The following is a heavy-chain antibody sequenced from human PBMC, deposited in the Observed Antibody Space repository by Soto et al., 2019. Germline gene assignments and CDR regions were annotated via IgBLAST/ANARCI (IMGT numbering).Heavy chain of an antibody. V-gene: IGHV3-30*18. J-gene: IGHJ6*02. CDR3: AKDLDYYDSSGYYRPDYYYYYGMDV. CDR2: ISYDGSNK. Sequence: TGGSLRLSCAASGFTFSSYGMHWVRQAPGKGLEWVAVISYDGSNKYYADSVKGRFTISRDNSKNTLYLQMNSLRAEDTAVYYCAKDLDYYDSSGYYRPDYYYYYGMDVWGQGTTVTVSS. D-gene: IGHD3-22*01. CDR1: GFTFSSYG.